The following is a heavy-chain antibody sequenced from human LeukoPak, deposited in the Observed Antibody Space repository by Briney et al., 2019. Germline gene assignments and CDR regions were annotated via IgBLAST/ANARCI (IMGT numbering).Heavy chain of an antibody. CDR1: GFTFSNAW. CDR2: IKSKTDGGTT. J-gene: IGHJ4*02. V-gene: IGHV3-15*01. Sequence: GGSLRLSCAASGFTFSNAWMSWVRQAPGKGLEWVGRIKSKTDGGTTDYAAPVKGRFTISRDDSKNTLYLQMNSLKTEDTAVYYCTTSETYSSSWTLLDYWGQGTLVTVSS. CDR3: TTSETYSSSWTLLDY. D-gene: IGHD6-13*01.